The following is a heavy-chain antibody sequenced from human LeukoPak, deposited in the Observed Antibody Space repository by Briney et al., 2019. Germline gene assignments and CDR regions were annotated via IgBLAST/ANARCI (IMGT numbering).Heavy chain of an antibody. CDR2: IYTSGST. CDR3: ARSMIVVVTDHDAFDI. V-gene: IGHV4-4*07. CDR1: GGSIISYY. J-gene: IGHJ3*02. D-gene: IGHD3-22*01. Sequence: SETLSLTCTVSGGSIISYYWSWIRQPAGKGLEWIGRIYTSGSTNYNPSLKSRVTISVDTSKNQFSLKLSSVTAADTAVYYCARSMIVVVTDHDAFDIWGQGTMVTVSS.